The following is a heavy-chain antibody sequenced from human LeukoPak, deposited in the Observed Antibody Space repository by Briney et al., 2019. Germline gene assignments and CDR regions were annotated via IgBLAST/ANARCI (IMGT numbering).Heavy chain of an antibody. D-gene: IGHD2-15*01. CDR3: ARGYCSGGSCPYDY. V-gene: IGHV1-2*02. Sequence: ASVKVSCKASGYIFTGYYIHWVRQAPGQGLEWMGWINPNTGGTNYAQDFQGRVTMTRDTSISTAYMELNSPRSDDTAVYYCARGYCSGGSCPYDYWGQGTLVTVSS. CDR2: INPNTGGT. CDR1: GYIFTGYY. J-gene: IGHJ4*02.